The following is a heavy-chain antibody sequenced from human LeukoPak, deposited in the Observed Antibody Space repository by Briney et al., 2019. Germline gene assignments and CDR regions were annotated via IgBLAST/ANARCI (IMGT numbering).Heavy chain of an antibody. CDR2: ISAYNGNT. J-gene: IGHJ4*02. D-gene: IGHD1-7*01. Sequence: ASVKVSCKASGYTFTSYGISWVRQTPGQGLEWMGWISAYNGNTNYAQKLQGRVTMTTDTSTSTAYMELRSLRSDDTAVYYCASINWNYHLDYWGQGTLVTVSS. CDR1: GYTFTSYG. CDR3: ASINWNYHLDY. V-gene: IGHV1-18*01.